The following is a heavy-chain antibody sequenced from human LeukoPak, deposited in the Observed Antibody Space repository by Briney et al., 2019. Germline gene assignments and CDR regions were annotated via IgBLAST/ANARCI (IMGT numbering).Heavy chain of an antibody. Sequence: GRSLRLSCAASGFTFSSYAMHWVRQAPGKGLEWVAVISYDGSNKYYADSVKGRFTISRDNSKNTLYLQMNSLRAEDTAVYYCARPRSTSYYRSAFDIWGQGTMVTVSS. CDR1: GFTFSSYA. CDR3: ARPRSTSYYRSAFDI. V-gene: IGHV3-30-3*01. J-gene: IGHJ3*02. D-gene: IGHD2-2*02. CDR2: ISYDGSNK.